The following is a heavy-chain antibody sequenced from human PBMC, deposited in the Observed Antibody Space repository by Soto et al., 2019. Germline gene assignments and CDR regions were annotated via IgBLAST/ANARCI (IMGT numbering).Heavy chain of an antibody. J-gene: IGHJ3*02. CDR3: ARILWGITMIVVVIPDDAFDI. Sequence: PGGSLRLSCAASGFTFSSYAMHWVRQAPGKGLEWVAVISYDGSNKYYADSVKGRFTISRDNSKNTLYPQMNSLRAEDTAVYYCARILWGITMIVVVIPDDAFDIWGQGTMVTVSS. CDR1: GFTFSSYA. V-gene: IGHV3-30-3*01. D-gene: IGHD3-22*01. CDR2: ISYDGSNK.